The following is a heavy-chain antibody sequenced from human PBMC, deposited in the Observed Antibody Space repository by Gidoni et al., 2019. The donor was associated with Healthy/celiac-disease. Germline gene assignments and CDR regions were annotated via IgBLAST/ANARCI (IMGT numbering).Heavy chain of an antibody. D-gene: IGHD1-1*01. V-gene: IGHV4-38-2*02. CDR1: GYSISSGYY. CDR3: ARDVKEGGTTGFDY. CDR2: VYHSGST. Sequence: VQLQDSGPGLVNPSETLSLTCTVSGYSISSGYYGGWVRQPPGKGLEWIGSVYHSGSTYYNPSLKSRVTISVDTSKNQFSLKLSSVTAADTAVYYCARDVKEGGTTGFDYWGQGTLVTVSS. J-gene: IGHJ4*02.